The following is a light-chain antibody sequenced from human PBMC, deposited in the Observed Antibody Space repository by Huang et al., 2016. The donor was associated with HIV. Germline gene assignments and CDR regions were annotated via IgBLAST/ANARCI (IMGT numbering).Light chain of an antibody. Sequence: IQMTQSPASLSASVGDRVTITCRASQAIRNDLGWYQQRLGKAPKLLVSAASHLPSGVPSRFSGSGSGTHFTLTISGLQSEDFATYYCLQTYTYPWTFGQGTKVEI. V-gene: IGKV1-6*01. CDR2: AAS. CDR3: LQTYTYPWT. J-gene: IGKJ1*01. CDR1: QAIRND.